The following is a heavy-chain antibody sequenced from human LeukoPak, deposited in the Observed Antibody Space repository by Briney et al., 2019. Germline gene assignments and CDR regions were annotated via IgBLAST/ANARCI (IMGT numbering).Heavy chain of an antibody. D-gene: IGHD4-17*01. CDR2: IYYSGDT. CDR3: ARDYGNNWFDP. CDR1: GGSISSGDYY. J-gene: IGHJ5*02. V-gene: IGHV4-31*03. Sequence: SETLSLTCTVSGGSISSGDYYWSWIRQRPGRGLEWIGYIYYSGDTYYNPSLRSRVSISVDTSKNQFSLKLSSVTAADTAMYYCARDYGNNWFDPWGQGT.